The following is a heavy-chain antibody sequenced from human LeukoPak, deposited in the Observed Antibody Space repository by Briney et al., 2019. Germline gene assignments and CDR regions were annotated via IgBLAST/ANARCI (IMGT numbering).Heavy chain of an antibody. CDR3: ATEGRGDSSGYLALGS. CDR1: GGTFSSYA. V-gene: IGHV1-69*06. J-gene: IGHJ5*02. CDR2: IIPIFGTA. Sequence: GASVKVSCKASGGTFSSYAISWVRQAPGQGLEWMGGIIPIFGTANYAQKFQGRVTMTEDTSTDTAYMELSSLRSEDTAVYYCATEGRGDSSGYLALGSWGQGTLVTVSS. D-gene: IGHD3-22*01.